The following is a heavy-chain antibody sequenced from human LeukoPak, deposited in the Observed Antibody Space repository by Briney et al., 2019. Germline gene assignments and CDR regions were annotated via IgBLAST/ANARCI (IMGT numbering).Heavy chain of an antibody. CDR3: ARLYCSSTSCSGNFFDY. Sequence: GASVKVSCKASGYTFTSYDINWVRQATGQGLEWMGWMNPNSGNTGYAQKFQGRVTITRNTSISTAYMELSSLRSEDTAVYYCARLYCSSTSCSGNFFDYWGQGTLVTVFS. V-gene: IGHV1-8*03. J-gene: IGHJ4*02. D-gene: IGHD2-2*01. CDR1: GYTFTSYD. CDR2: MNPNSGNT.